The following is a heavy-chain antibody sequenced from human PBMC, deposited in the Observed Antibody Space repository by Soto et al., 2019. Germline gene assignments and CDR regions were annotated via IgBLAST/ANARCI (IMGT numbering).Heavy chain of an antibody. D-gene: IGHD6-19*01. Sequence: QAGGSLRLSCAASGFTFSSYAMNWVRQAPGKGLEWVSSISGSGGSTFYADSVKGRFTISRDNSKNSVYLQMNSLRAEDTALYHCARSSQFSTGWFDYWGQGTVVTVSS. CDR2: ISGSGGST. J-gene: IGHJ4*02. CDR1: GFTFSSYA. V-gene: IGHV3-23*01. CDR3: ARSSQFSTGWFDY.